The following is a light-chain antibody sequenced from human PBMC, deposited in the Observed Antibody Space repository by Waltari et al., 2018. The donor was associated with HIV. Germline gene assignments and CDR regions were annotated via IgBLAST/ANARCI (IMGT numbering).Light chain of an antibody. V-gene: IGLV3-1*01. CDR3: QAWGTNTVV. J-gene: IGLJ2*01. Sequence: SYELPQPPSVSVSPGQTASTSCSGDNMGDKYVAWYQQRPGQSPGLVIYEDTKRPSGIPERFSGSNSGNTATLTISGTQAMDEADYYCQAWGTNTVVFGGGTKLTVL. CDR1: NMGDKY. CDR2: EDT.